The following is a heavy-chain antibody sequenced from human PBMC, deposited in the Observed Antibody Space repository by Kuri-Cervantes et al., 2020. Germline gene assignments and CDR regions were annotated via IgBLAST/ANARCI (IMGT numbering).Heavy chain of an antibody. CDR1: GFIFDNYA. V-gene: IGHV3-9*01. J-gene: IGHJ4*02. D-gene: IGHD5-24*01. CDR2: ISWNSARI. Sequence: GGSLRLSCAASGFIFDNYAMQWVRQAPGKGLEWVSGISWNSARIAYADSVKGRFTISRDNAKNSLYLQMNSLRAEDTAVYYCATVYRRDGYNLEYWGQGTLVTVSS. CDR3: ATVYRRDGYNLEY.